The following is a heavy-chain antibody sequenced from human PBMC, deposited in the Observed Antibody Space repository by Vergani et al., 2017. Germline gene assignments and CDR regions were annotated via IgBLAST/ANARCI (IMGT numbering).Heavy chain of an antibody. Sequence: QVQLVESGGGVVQPGRSLRLSCAASGFTFSSYAMHWVRQAPGKGLEWVAVISYDGSNKYYADSVKGRLTISRDNSKNTLYLQMNSLRAEDTAVYYCARAHAKYQLLLGGYWGQGTLVTVSS. CDR1: GFTFSSYA. V-gene: IGHV3-30-3*01. J-gene: IGHJ4*02. D-gene: IGHD2-2*01. CDR3: ARAHAKYQLLLGGY. CDR2: ISYDGSNK.